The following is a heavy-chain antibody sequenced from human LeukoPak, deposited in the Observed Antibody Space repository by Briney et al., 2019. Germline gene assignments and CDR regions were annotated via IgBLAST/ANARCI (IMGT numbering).Heavy chain of an antibody. CDR2: IYTSGST. V-gene: IGHV4-4*07. CDR1: GGSISSYY. Sequence: PSETLSLTCTVSGGSISSYYWSWIRQPAGKGLEWIGRIYTSGSTNYNPSLKSRVTMSVDTSKNQFSLKLSSVTAADTAVYYCAREGRGTVTTPNRKYNWFDPWGQGTLVTVSS. D-gene: IGHD4-11*01. J-gene: IGHJ5*02. CDR3: AREGRGTVTTPNRKYNWFDP.